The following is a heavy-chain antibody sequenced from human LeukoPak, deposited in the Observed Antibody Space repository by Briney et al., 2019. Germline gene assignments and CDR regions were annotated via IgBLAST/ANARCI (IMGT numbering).Heavy chain of an antibody. Sequence: ASVKVSCKVSGYTLTELSMHWVRRAPGKGLEWMGGFDPEDGETIYAQKFQGRVTMTEDTSTDTAYMELSSLRSEDTAVYYCATHSREYYYYYYGMDVWGQGTTVTVSS. V-gene: IGHV1-24*01. J-gene: IGHJ6*02. CDR2: FDPEDGET. D-gene: IGHD3-10*01. CDR1: GYTLTELS. CDR3: ATHSREYYYYYYGMDV.